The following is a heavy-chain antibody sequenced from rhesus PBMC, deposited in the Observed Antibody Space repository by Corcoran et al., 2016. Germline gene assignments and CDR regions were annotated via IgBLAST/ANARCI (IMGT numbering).Heavy chain of an antibody. D-gene: IGHD6S26*01. J-gene: IGHJ4*01. CDR2: ISGSSGST. CDR1: GGSVRSSNW. V-gene: IGHV4-65*01. CDR3: ARDRDSSGWSCDY. Sequence: QVQLQESGPGLVKPSETLSLTCAVSGGSVRSSNWWSWIRQPPGKGLEWIGYISGSSGSTYYNPYLKSRVTISTYTSKNQFSLKLSSVTAADTAVYYCARDRDSSGWSCDYWGQGVLVTVSS.